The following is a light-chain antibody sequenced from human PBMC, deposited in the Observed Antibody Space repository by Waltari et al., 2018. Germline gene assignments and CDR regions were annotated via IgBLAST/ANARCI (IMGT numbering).Light chain of an antibody. V-gene: IGKV4-1*01. CDR3: QQYYSAPFT. Sequence: DIVMTQSPDSLAVSLGERATINCKSSQSVLYSSNNKNYLAWYQQKPRQPPKLLIYWASTRESGVPDRVSGSGSGTDFTLTSSSLQAEDVAVYYCQQYYSAPFTFGQGTKLEI. CDR2: WAS. J-gene: IGKJ2*01. CDR1: QSVLYSSNNKNY.